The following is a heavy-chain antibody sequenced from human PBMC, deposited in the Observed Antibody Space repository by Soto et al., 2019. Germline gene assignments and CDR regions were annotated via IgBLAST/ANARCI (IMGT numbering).Heavy chain of an antibody. CDR2: ISYDGSNK. V-gene: IGHV3-30*18. CDR3: AKDPDLVVAGFGNGFDY. D-gene: IGHD3-22*01. Sequence: GGSLRLSCAASGFTFSSYGMHWVRQAPGKGLEWVAVISYDGSNKYYADSVKGRFTISRDNSKNTLYLQMNSLRAEDTAVYYCAKDPDLVVAGFGNGFDYWGQGTLVTVSS. J-gene: IGHJ4*02. CDR1: GFTFSSYG.